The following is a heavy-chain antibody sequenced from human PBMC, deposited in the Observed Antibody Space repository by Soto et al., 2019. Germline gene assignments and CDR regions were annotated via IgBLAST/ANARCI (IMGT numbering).Heavy chain of an antibody. D-gene: IGHD3-10*01. CDR3: RTDWATCRG. V-gene: IGHV3-15*01. CDR1: GVTFRNAW. Sequence: EVQLVESGGGLVKPGGSLRLYCAASGVTFRNAWMNWARQALLKGLEWVGRIRSETHGGTTDYAAPVKGRFTISRDDSKNTLDLHMNSLQTEDTAVYYCRTDWATCRGWGQGTLVTVSS. J-gene: IGHJ4*02. CDR2: IRSETHGGTT.